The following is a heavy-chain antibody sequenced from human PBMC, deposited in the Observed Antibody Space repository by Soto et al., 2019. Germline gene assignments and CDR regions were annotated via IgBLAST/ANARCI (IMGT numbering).Heavy chain of an antibody. Sequence: QVQLVQSGAEVKKPGSSVKVSCKASGGTFSSYAISWVRQAPGQGLEWMGGIIPIFGTANYAQKFQGRVTIAEDESTSTAYMELSILRSEDTAVYYCARGAGLVEMATSDLSYWGQGTLVTVSS. J-gene: IGHJ4*02. CDR1: GGTFSSYA. V-gene: IGHV1-69*12. CDR3: ARGAGLVEMATSDLSY. CDR2: IIPIFGTA. D-gene: IGHD2-2*01.